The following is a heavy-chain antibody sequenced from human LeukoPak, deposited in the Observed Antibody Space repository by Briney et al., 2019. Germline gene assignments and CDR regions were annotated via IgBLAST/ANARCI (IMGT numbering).Heavy chain of an antibody. CDR2: INPISGGT. J-gene: IGHJ5*02. V-gene: IGHV1-2*02. Sequence: GASVKVSCKASGYTFTGYYMHWVRQAPGQGLEWMGWINPISGGTNYAQKFQGRVTMTRDTSISTAYMELSRLRSDDTAVYYCARRPPVIAVAGTYNWFDPWGQGTLVTVSS. D-gene: IGHD6-19*01. CDR1: GYTFTGYY. CDR3: ARRPPVIAVAGTYNWFDP.